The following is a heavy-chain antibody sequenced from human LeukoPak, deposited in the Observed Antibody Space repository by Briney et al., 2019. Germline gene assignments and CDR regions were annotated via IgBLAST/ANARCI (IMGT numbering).Heavy chain of an antibody. CDR2: ISGSGGST. J-gene: IGHJ4*02. D-gene: IGHD3-10*01. CDR3: AKEETMVRGVTPLDY. V-gene: IGHV3-23*01. Sequence: GGSLRLSCAASGFIFTSYDMSWVRQAPGKGLEWVSSISGSGGSTYYADSVKGRFTISRDNSKNTLYLQMNSLRAEDTAVYYCAKEETMVRGVTPLDYWGQGTLVTVSS. CDR1: GFIFTSYD.